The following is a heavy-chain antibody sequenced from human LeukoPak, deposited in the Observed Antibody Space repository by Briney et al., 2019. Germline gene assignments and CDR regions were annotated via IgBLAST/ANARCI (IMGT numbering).Heavy chain of an antibody. CDR1: GYSFTSSW. J-gene: IGHJ4*02. Sequence: GESPKISCKGSGYSFTSSWIGWVRQMPGKGLEWMGIVFPADSDTRYSPSFQGQVTFSADKSISTAYLQWSSLKASDSAMYYCARHGVAFDYWGQGTVVTVSS. CDR3: ARHGVAFDY. CDR2: VFPADSDT. V-gene: IGHV5-51*01.